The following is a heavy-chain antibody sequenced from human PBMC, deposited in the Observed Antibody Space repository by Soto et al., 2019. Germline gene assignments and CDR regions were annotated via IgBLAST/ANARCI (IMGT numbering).Heavy chain of an antibody. D-gene: IGHD1-1*01. Sequence: SETLSLTCAVYDGSLSDDYYTWTRQSPGKGLEWIGEIHPSGSTYYNPFLKTRVTLSQDTSKKQFSLNLISVTAADTGEYYCSRGNDAYKGGRTWGQGTLVTSPQ. CDR2: IHPSGST. CDR3: SRGNDAYKGGRT. J-gene: IGHJ5*02. CDR1: DGSLSDDY. V-gene: IGHV4-34*01.